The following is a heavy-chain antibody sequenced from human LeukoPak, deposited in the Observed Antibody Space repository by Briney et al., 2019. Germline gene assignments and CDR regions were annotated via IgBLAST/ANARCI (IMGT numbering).Heavy chain of an antibody. CDR1: GGSFNGYY. CDR3: VRGNYCSGGSCYHYYYYYMGV. J-gene: IGHJ6*03. D-gene: IGHD2-15*01. Sequence: SETLSLTCAVYGGSFNGYYWSWIRQPPGKGLEWIGEINHSGSTNYNPSLKSRVTISVDMSNNQFSLKLSSVTAADTAVYYCVRGNYCSGGSCYHYYYYYMGVWGKGTTVTVSS. CDR2: INHSGST. V-gene: IGHV4-34*01.